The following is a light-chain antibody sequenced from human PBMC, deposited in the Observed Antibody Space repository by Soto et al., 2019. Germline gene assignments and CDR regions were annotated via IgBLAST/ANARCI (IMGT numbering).Light chain of an antibody. J-gene: IGKJ4*01. CDR1: QSVSSSY. Sequence: EIVLAQSPVTLSFSPGEIATLSCSASQSVSSSYLAWYQQKPGQAPRLLIYGASSRATGIPDRFSGSGSGTDFTLTISRLEPEDFAVYYCQQYGSSPLTFGGGTKVDIK. CDR2: GAS. V-gene: IGKV3-20*01. CDR3: QQYGSSPLT.